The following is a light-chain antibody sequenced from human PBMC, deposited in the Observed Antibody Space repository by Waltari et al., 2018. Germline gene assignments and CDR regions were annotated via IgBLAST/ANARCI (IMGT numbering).Light chain of an antibody. CDR1: SSDVGAYNY. J-gene: IGLJ1*01. Sequence: QSALTQLPSASGSPGQSVTISCTGTSSDVGAYNYVSWYQQHPGKAPQLMVYEVSKRPSGVPDRFSGSKSGNTASLTVSGLQAEDEADYFCSSYAGSKYVFGTGTKLTVL. CDR3: SSYAGSKYV. CDR2: EVS. V-gene: IGLV2-8*01.